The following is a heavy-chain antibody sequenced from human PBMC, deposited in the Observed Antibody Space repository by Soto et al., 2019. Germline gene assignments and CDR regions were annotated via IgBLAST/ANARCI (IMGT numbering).Heavy chain of an antibody. CDR1: GGTLSTYT. J-gene: IGHJ5*02. Sequence: SVKVSCKASGGTLSTYTITWVRQAPGQGLEWMGRIIPIIGIINYAQKFQGRVTISADKFTGTAYMELTGLRSDDTAVYYCAGDPDSHYNDSHASSYPWGQGALVTVSS. CDR3: AGDPDSHYNDSHASSYP. CDR2: IIPIIGII. V-gene: IGHV1-69*04. D-gene: IGHD4-4*01.